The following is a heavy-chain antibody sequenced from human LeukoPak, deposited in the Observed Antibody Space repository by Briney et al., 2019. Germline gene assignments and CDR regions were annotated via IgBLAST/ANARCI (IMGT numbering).Heavy chain of an antibody. CDR1: GGSISSGGYS. J-gene: IGHJ4*02. Sequence: SATLYLTCAVSGGSISSGGYSWSWIRQPPGKGLEWIGYIYHSGSTYYNPSLKSRVTISVDRSKNQFSLKLSSVTAADTAVYYCARRDTAMGLFDYWGQGTLVTVSS. D-gene: IGHD5-18*01. CDR3: ARRDTAMGLFDY. CDR2: IYHSGST. V-gene: IGHV4-30-2*01.